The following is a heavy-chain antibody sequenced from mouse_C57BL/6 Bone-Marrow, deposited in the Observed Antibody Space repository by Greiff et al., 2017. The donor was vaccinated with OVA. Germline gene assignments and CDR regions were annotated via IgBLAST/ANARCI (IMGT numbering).Heavy chain of an antibody. CDR3: SCGGFAY. J-gene: IGHJ3*01. CDR1: GYTFTSYW. CDR2: IDPSDSYT. V-gene: IGHV1-69*01. Sequence: QVQLQQPGAELVMPGASVKLSCKASGYTFTSYWMHWVKQRPGQGLEWIGEIDPSDSYTNYNQKFKGKATLTVDKSSRTAYMQLSSLTAEASAAYYCSCGGFAYWGQGTLVTVSA.